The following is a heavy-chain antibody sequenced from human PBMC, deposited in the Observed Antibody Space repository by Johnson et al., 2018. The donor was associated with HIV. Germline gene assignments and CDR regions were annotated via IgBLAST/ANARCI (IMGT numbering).Heavy chain of an antibody. Sequence: EVQLVESGGGVARPGGSLRLSCAASGFTFDDYGMSWVRQAPGKGLEWVGRIKSKTDGGTTDYAAPVQDRFTISRDDSKNTLYVQMKSLKTEDTAVYYCTTDHYFLDALDIWGQGTMVTVSS. CDR1: GFTFDDYG. CDR3: TTDHYFLDALDI. J-gene: IGHJ3*02. D-gene: IGHD2/OR15-2a*01. V-gene: IGHV3-15*01. CDR2: IKSKTDGGTT.